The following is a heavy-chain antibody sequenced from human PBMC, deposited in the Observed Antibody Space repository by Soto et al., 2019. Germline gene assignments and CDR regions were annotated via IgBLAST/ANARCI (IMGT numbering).Heavy chain of an antibody. Sequence: QVQLVQSGAEVKKPGSSVKVSCKASGGTFSSYAISWVRQAPGQGLEWMGGIIPIFGTANYAQKFQGRVKITADKSTSTDYMELSSLRSEDTAVYYCARGPDIVVVPAAIPYGMDVWGQGTTVTVSS. J-gene: IGHJ6*02. V-gene: IGHV1-69*06. CDR3: ARGPDIVVVPAAIPYGMDV. D-gene: IGHD2-2*01. CDR2: IIPIFGTA. CDR1: GGTFSSYA.